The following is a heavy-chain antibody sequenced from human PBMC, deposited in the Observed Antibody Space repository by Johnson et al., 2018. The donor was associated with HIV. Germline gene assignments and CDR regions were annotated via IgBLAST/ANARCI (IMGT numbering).Heavy chain of an antibody. Sequence: VQLVESGGGLVQPGGSLRLSCAASGFTFSSYWMSWVRQAPGKGLEWVANIKQDGSEKYYVDSVKGRFTISRDNAKNSLYLQMHSLRAEDTAVYYCARRYSGSYGAFDIWGQGTMVTVSS. CDR2: IKQDGSEK. D-gene: IGHD1-26*01. CDR1: GFTFSSYW. CDR3: ARRYSGSYGAFDI. J-gene: IGHJ3*02. V-gene: IGHV3-7*05.